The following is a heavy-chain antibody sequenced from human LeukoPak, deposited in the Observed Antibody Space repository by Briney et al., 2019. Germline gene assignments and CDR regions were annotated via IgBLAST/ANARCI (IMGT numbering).Heavy chain of an antibody. V-gene: IGHV3-23*01. D-gene: IGHD6-13*01. J-gene: IGHJ4*02. CDR3: AKDKAPGSWHTPSDF. Sequence: GGPLRLSCAASGFTFRTYAMSWVRQAPGKGLEWVSGISDSGDGTYYAESVKGRFTISRDNSKNTVFLQMNSLRADDTAKYYCAKDKAPGSWHTPSDFWGQGTLVTVSS. CDR2: ISDSGDGT. CDR1: GFTFRTYA.